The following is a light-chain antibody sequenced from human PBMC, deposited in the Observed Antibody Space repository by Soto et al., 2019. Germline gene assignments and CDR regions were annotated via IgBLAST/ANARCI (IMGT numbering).Light chain of an antibody. J-gene: IGLJ2*01. CDR2: GNS. V-gene: IGLV1-40*01. CDR1: SSNIGAGYD. Sequence: QSVLTQPPSVSGAPGQRVTISCTGSSSNIGAGYDVHWYQQFPGTAPKLLIYGNSNRPSGVPDRFSGSKSGTSASPAITGLQAEDEADYYCQSYDSSLSGVVFGGGTKLTVL. CDR3: QSYDSSLSGVV.